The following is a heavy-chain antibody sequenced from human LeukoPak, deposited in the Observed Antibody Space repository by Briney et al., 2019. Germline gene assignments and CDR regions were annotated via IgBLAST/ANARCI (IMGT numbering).Heavy chain of an antibody. V-gene: IGHV3-23*01. CDR2: ISGRGGRT. CDR1: GFNFSDYA. D-gene: IGHD6-13*01. Sequence: PGGSLRLSCAGSGFNFSDYAMSWVRQAPGKGLEWISGISGRGGRTPYADSVKGRFSVSRDNANNTLYLHLNSLGAEGTAVYYCAKNQAGVAAAGLYYHYYYMDVWGKGTTVTVSS. J-gene: IGHJ6*03. CDR3: AKNQAGVAAAGLYYHYYYMDV.